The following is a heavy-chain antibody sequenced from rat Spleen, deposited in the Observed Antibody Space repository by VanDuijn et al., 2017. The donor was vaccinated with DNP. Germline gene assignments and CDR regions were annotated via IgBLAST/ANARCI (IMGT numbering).Heavy chain of an antibody. CDR2: ISTSGEYT. D-gene: IGHD1-10*01. CDR3: ARHRLYNNLFDY. CDR1: GFTFNNYW. Sequence: EVQLVESGGDLVQPGRSLKLSCVASGFTFNNYWMTWIRQVPGKGLEWVASISTSGEYTHYRDSVKGRFTISRDNAKNTQYLQMDSLRSEDTATYYCARHRLYNNLFDYWGQGVMVTVSS. J-gene: IGHJ2*01. V-gene: IGHV5S13*01.